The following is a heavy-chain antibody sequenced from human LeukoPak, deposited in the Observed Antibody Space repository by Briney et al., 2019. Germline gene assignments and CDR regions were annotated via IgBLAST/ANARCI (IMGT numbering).Heavy chain of an antibody. J-gene: IGHJ4*02. CDR3: ARSRVATAIPPYFDY. CDR1: GFTFSSYS. D-gene: IGHD2-21*02. V-gene: IGHV3-48*01. CDR2: ISSSSSTI. Sequence: GGSLRLSCAASGFTFSSYSMNWVRQAPGKGLEWVSYISSSSSTIYYADSVKGRFTISRDNAKNSLYLQMNSLRAEDTAVYYCARSRVATAIPPYFDYWGQGTLVTVSS.